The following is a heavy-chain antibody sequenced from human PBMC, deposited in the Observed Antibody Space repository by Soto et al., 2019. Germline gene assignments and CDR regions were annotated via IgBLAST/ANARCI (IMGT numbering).Heavy chain of an antibody. Sequence: GGSLRLSCAASGFTFSSYGMHWVRQAPGKGLEWVAVIWYDGSNKYYADSVKGRFTISRDNSKNTLYLQMNSLRAEDTAVYYCARDPGIAAAAYYYYGMDVWGQGTTVTVSS. D-gene: IGHD6-13*01. CDR1: GFTFSSYG. CDR2: IWYDGSNK. V-gene: IGHV3-33*01. J-gene: IGHJ6*02. CDR3: ARDPGIAAAAYYYYGMDV.